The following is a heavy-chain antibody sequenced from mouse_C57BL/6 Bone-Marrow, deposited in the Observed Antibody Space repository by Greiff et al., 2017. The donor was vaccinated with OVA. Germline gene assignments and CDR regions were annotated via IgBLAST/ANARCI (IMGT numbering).Heavy chain of an antibody. CDR1: GFTFTDYY. J-gene: IGHJ3*01. D-gene: IGHD1-1*01. CDR2: IRNKANGYTT. Sequence: EVKLMESGGGLVQPGGSLSLSCAASGFTFTDYYMSWVRQPPGTALEWLGFIRNKANGYTTEYSASVKGRFTISRDNSQSILYLQMNALRAEDSATYYCASLYYGSSYWGQGTLVTVSA. CDR3: ASLYYGSSY. V-gene: IGHV7-3*01.